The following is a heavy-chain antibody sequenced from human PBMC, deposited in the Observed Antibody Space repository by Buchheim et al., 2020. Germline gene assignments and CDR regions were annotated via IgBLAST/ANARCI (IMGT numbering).Heavy chain of an antibody. CDR1: GGTFRSYA. J-gene: IGHJ6*02. CDR3: AREGGVAGYYYYYGMDV. Sequence: QVQLVQSGAEVKKPGSSVKVSCKAPGGTFRSYAISWVRQAPGQGLEWIGGIIPIFARTNYAQKFQGRVTMTADESTDPGDMELSSLKSEDTAVYYCAREGGVAGYYYYYGMDVWGQGTT. CDR2: IIPIFART. V-gene: IGHV1-69*01. D-gene: IGHD2-15*01.